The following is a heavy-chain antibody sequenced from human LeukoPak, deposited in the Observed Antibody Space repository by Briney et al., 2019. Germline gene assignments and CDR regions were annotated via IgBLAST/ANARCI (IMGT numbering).Heavy chain of an antibody. Sequence: KASETLSLTCTVSGGSISRYYWSWIRQPPGKGLEWIGYIYYSGSTNYNPSLKSRVTISVDTSKNQFSLKLSSVTAADTAVYYCARIAVAGYFDYWGQGTLVTVSS. D-gene: IGHD6-19*01. CDR3: ARIAVAGYFDY. J-gene: IGHJ4*02. V-gene: IGHV4-59*01. CDR1: GGSISRYY. CDR2: IYYSGST.